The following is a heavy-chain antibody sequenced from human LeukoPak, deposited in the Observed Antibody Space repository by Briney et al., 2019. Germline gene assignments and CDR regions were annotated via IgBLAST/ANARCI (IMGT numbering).Heavy chain of an antibody. CDR2: INHSGRT. Sequence: SETLSLTCAVYGGSFSGYYWSWIRQPPGKGLEWIGEINHSGRTNYNPSLKSRVTISVDTSKNQFSLKLTSVTAADTAVYYCARVGGFEYSSSSGWWFDPWGQGTLVTVSS. D-gene: IGHD6-6*01. V-gene: IGHV4-34*01. CDR1: GGSFSGYY. CDR3: ARVGGFEYSSSSGWWFDP. J-gene: IGHJ5*02.